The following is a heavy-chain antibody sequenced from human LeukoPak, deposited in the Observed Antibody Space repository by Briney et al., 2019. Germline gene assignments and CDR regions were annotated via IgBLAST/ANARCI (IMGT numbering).Heavy chain of an antibody. CDR2: ISFDGTTK. D-gene: IGHD2-2*01. J-gene: IGHJ6*03. CDR3: ARGSSTNCYGGNCFYYYMAV. V-gene: IGHV3-30*04. Sequence: PGGSLRLSCAASGFTFSTYAMHWVRQAPGKGLECVAVISFDGTTKYYADSVKGRFTVSRDNSKNTLILQMNSLRAEDTAVYYCARGSSTNCYGGNCFYYYMAVWGKGTTVTVSS. CDR1: GFTFSTYA.